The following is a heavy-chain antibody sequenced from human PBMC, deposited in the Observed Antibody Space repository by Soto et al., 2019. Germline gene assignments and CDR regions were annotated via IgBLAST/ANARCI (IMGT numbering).Heavy chain of an antibody. V-gene: IGHV1-3*01. D-gene: IGHD3-22*01. Sequence: ASVKVSCKASGYTFTNYAMHWVRQAPGQRLEWMGWINAGNGNTKYSQKFQGRVTITRDTSASTAYMELSSLRSEDTAVYYCARVQGLGFDSSGYYYAVDYWGQGTLVTVSS. CDR3: ARVQGLGFDSSGYYYAVDY. J-gene: IGHJ4*02. CDR2: INAGNGNT. CDR1: GYTFTNYA.